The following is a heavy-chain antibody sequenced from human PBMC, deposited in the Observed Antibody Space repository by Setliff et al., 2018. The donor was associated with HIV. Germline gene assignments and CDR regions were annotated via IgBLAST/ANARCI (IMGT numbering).Heavy chain of an antibody. CDR2: VHFSGTT. Sequence: SETLSLTCTVSGGSMRSTTYYWGWVRQPPGKGLEWIGNVHFSGTTYYNPSLKSRVTISVDPSQNQFSLRLISVTAADTAVYYCARGKGSSWYGGYFDYWGQGTLVTVSS. D-gene: IGHD6-13*01. CDR3: ARGKGSSWYGGYFDY. J-gene: IGHJ4*02. V-gene: IGHV4-39*02. CDR1: GGSMRSTTYY.